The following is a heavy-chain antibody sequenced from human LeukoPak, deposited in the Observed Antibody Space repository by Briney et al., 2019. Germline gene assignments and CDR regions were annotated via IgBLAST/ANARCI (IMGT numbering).Heavy chain of an antibody. V-gene: IGHV4-39*01. J-gene: IGHJ6*02. CDR2: IYYSGST. D-gene: IGHD6-13*01. Sequence: SETLSLTCTVSGGSISSSSYYWGWIRQPPGKGLEWIGSIYYSGSTYYNPSLKSRVTISVDTSKNQFSLKLSSVTAADTAVYYCARQSSSWFSNYYYYYGMDVWGQGTTVTVSS. CDR1: GGSISSSSYY. CDR3: ARQSSSWFSNYYYYYGMDV.